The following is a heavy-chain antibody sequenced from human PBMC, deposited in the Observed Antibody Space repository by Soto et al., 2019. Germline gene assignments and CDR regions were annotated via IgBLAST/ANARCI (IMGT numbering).Heavy chain of an antibody. Sequence: GGALRLSCSASGFTFSSYAMHWVRQAPGKGLEYVSAISSNGGSTYYADSVKGRFTISRDNSKSTLYLQMSSLRAEDTAVYYCVKDRYGSVLYWGQGTLVTVSS. CDR1: GFTFSSYA. D-gene: IGHD3-10*01. CDR2: ISSNGGST. J-gene: IGHJ4*02. CDR3: VKDRYGSVLY. V-gene: IGHV3-64D*06.